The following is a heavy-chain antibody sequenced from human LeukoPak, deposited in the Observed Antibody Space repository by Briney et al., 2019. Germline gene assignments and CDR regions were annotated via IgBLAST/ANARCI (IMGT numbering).Heavy chain of an antibody. D-gene: IGHD7-27*01. CDR3: ARGGTGDPGVDY. Sequence: SETLFLTCTVSGGSIRPYYWNWIRQPPGKGLEWIGYIYYSGTTKYKSSLESRITISVDTSKNQISLKLRSVTAADTAVYYCARGGTGDPGVDYWGQGTLVTVSS. V-gene: IGHV4-59*01. CDR2: IYYSGTT. CDR1: GGSIRPYY. J-gene: IGHJ4*02.